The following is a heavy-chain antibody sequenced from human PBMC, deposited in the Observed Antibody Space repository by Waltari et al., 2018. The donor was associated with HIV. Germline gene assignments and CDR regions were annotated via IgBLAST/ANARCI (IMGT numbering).Heavy chain of an antibody. J-gene: IGHJ4*02. D-gene: IGHD2-15*01. CDR3: ARDNRGSDY. V-gene: IGHV3-7*03. Sequence: EVQLVESGGGLVQPGGSLRLSCAASGFNFSLYWLGWVRQAPGKGLEWVANIMQDGSEKYYVDSVKGRFTISRDNARNSLYLQLNSLRAEDTAVYYCARDNRGSDYWGQGTLVTVSS. CDR1: GFNFSLYW. CDR2: IMQDGSEK.